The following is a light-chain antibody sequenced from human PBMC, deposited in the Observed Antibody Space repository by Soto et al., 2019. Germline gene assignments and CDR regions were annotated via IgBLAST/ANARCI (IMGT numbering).Light chain of an antibody. Sequence: QSVLTPPPSVSGAPGQRGTISCSVTSSSSGAGYEVHGSHQLPGTAPKLVVSGNGNRPSGVPDRLSASKSGTSASLAITGLQAEDEGHYYCQSYDTRLTAYVFGTGTKLTVL. V-gene: IGLV1-40*01. CDR1: SSSSGAGYE. J-gene: IGLJ1*01. CDR3: QSYDTRLTAYV. CDR2: GNG.